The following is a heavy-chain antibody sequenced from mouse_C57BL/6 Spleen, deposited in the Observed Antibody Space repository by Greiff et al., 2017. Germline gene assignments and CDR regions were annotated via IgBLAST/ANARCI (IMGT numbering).Heavy chain of an antibody. Sequence: EVQGVESGGGLVKPGGSLKLSCAASGFTFSSYAMSWVRQTPEKRLEWVATISDGGSYTYYPDNVKGRFTISRDNAKNNLYLQMSHLKSEDTAMYYYARKDAMDYWGQGTSVTISS. CDR1: GFTFSSYA. V-gene: IGHV5-4*01. CDR3: ARKDAMDY. J-gene: IGHJ4*01. CDR2: ISDGGSYT.